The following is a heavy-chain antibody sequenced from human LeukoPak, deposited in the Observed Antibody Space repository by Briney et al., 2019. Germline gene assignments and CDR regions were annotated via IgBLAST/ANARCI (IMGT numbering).Heavy chain of an antibody. CDR2: ISSSSSTI. J-gene: IGHJ4*02. CDR1: GFTFSSYS. Sequence: PGGSLRLSCAASGFTFSSYSMNWVRQAPGKGLEWVSYISSSSSTIYYADSVKGRFTISRDNAKNSLYLQMNSLRAEDTAVYYCARDVEGYIVVVPAATGDYWGQGTLVTVSS. V-gene: IGHV3-48*01. CDR3: ARDVEGYIVVVPAATGDY. D-gene: IGHD2-2*01.